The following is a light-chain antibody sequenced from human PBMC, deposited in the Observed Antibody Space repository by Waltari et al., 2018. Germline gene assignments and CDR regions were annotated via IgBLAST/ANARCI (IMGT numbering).Light chain of an antibody. CDR2: GAS. CDR1: QGVSSN. J-gene: IGKJ1*01. CDR3: EQYNNWPPWT. V-gene: IGKV3D-15*01. Sequence: EIVMTQSPATLSVSLGERATLPCRASQGVSSNLAGYQQKPGQAPRLLIYGASTRATGIPARFSGSGSATEFTLTISSLQSEDFAVYYCEQYNNWPPWTFGQGTKVEIK.